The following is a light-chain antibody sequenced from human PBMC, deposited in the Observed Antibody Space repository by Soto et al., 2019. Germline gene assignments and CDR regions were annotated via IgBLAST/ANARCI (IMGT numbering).Light chain of an antibody. J-gene: IGKJ1*01. CDR3: HQYDSWT. Sequence: EIVLTQSPAILSVSPGERATLSCRASQSISRSLAWYQQKPGQAPRLLISDASTRATGIPARFSGSGSGTDFTLTISRLEPEDFAVYYCHQYDSWTFGQGTKVDIK. CDR1: QSISRS. CDR2: DAS. V-gene: IGKV3-15*01.